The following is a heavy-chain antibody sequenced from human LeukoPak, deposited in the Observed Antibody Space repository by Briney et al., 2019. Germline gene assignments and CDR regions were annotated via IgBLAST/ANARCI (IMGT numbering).Heavy chain of an antibody. CDR1: GFTFSSYA. CDR3: AKDRGDCSTTSCPRSPYYYYYMDI. J-gene: IGHJ6*03. Sequence: GGSLGLSCAASGFTFSSYAMSWVRQAPGRGVEGVSAVSGSGGSTYYADSVKGRFTISRDNSKTPLYLQMNTLRAEDTAVYYCAKDRGDCSTTSCPRSPYYYYYMDIWGKGTTVTVSS. D-gene: IGHD2-2*01. V-gene: IGHV3-23*01. CDR2: VSGSGGST.